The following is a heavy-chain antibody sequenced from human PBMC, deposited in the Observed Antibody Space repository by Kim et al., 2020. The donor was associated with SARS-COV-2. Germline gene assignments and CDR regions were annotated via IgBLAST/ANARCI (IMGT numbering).Heavy chain of an antibody. D-gene: IGHD5-18*01. CDR3: ARDGYSGDDY. CDR2: TA. V-gene: IGHV1-69*01. Sequence: TANYARKFQGRVTITADESTSTAYMELSSLRSEDTAVYYCARDGYSGDDYWGQGTLVTVSS. J-gene: IGHJ4*02.